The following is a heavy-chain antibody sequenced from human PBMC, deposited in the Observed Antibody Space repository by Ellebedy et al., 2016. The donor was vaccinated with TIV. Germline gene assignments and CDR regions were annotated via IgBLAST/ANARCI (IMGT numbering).Heavy chain of an antibody. J-gene: IGHJ5*02. V-gene: IGHV3-7*03. CDR2: IKQDGSEK. D-gene: IGHD6-19*01. Sequence: PGGSLRLSCAASGFTFTTYWMHWVRQTPGKGLEWVANIKQDGSEKYYADSVEGRFTISRDNAKDSLYLQMNSLRAEDTAVYYCVRCSWSKGWFDPWGQGTRVTVSS. CDR3: VRCSWSKGWFDP. CDR1: GFTFTTYW.